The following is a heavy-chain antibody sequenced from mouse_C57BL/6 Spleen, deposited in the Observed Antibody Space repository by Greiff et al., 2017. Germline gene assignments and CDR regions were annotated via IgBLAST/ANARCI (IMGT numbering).Heavy chain of an antibody. CDR2: LDPSDSYP. CDR3: ARSYYGSPWFAY. Sequence: VQLQQPGAELVKPGASVKLSCKASGYTFTSYWMQWVQQRPGQGLEWICELDPSDSYPNSNPKFKGKAPLTLDTSSSTSYMQLSSLTSEDSAVYYCARSYYGSPWFAYWGQGTLVTVSA. D-gene: IGHD1-1*01. CDR1: GYTFTSYW. J-gene: IGHJ3*01. V-gene: IGHV1-50*01.